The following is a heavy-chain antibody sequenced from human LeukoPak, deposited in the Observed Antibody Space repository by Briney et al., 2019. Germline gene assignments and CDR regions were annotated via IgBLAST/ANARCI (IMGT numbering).Heavy chain of an antibody. Sequence: PSETLSLTCTVSGGSISSYYWTWIRQPPGKGLEWIGYIYYSGSTSFNPSLKSRVTISIDTSKNQLSLILSSVTAADTAVYYCARESIAVAGFDYWGQGALVTVSS. D-gene: IGHD6-19*01. CDR1: GGSISSYY. V-gene: IGHV4-59*01. CDR3: ARESIAVAGFDY. J-gene: IGHJ4*02. CDR2: IYYSGST.